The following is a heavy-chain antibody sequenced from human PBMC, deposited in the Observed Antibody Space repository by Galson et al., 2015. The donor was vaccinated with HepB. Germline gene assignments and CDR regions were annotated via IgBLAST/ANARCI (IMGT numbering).Heavy chain of an antibody. CDR1: GFTFNSYN. V-gene: IGHV3-21*06. D-gene: IGHD3-16*02. J-gene: IGHJ5*01. CDR3: ARRHLGELTLYDS. Sequence: SLRLSCAASGFTFNSYNMNWVRQAPGRGLEWVSSISSAGHYIFYADSVKGRFMISRDNAKNSMYLQMNGLRVEDTAVYYRARRHLGELTLYDSWGQGTLVTVSS. CDR2: ISSAGHYI.